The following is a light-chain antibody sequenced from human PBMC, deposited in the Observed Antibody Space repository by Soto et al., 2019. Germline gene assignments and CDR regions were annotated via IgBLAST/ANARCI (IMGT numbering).Light chain of an antibody. V-gene: IGLV1-47*01. CDR2: KTD. J-gene: IGLJ3*02. CDR1: SSNIGANY. CDR3: TTWDISLSGFWV. Sequence: QSVLTQPPSASGTPGQRVTISCSGSSSNIGANYVFWYQHLPGTAPKLLIYKTDQRPSGVPDRFSGSKSGTSASLAISGLRSEDEGNYYCTTWDISLSGFWVFGGGTKLTVL.